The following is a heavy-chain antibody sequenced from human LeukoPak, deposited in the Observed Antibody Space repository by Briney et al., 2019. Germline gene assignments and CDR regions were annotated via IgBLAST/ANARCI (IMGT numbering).Heavy chain of an antibody. J-gene: IGHJ4*02. D-gene: IGHD2/OR15-2a*01. Sequence: PSETLSLTCAVYGGSFSGYYRSWIRQSPGKGLEWIGEINHSGSTNYNPSLKSRVTISVDTSKNQFSLKLSSVTAADTAVYYCAREDSTTDFDSWGRGTLVTVSS. CDR2: INHSGST. V-gene: IGHV4-34*01. CDR1: GGSFSGYY. CDR3: AREDSTTDFDS.